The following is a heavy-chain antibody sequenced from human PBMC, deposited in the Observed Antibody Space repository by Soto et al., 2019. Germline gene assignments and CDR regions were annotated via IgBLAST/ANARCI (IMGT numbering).Heavy chain of an antibody. CDR2: VYYFGTT. V-gene: IGHV4-61*08. CDR1: GGSVSSEDHY. D-gene: IGHD2-15*01. Sequence: SETLSLTCTVSGGSVSSEDHYWSWIRQPPGKELEWIGYVYYFGTTNYNPSLRSRVTISIDTSRNQFSLKVNSVTAADTAVYYCARLGYCDTNTCNRYFDSWGQGTQVTVSS. CDR3: ARLGYCDTNTCNRYFDS. J-gene: IGHJ4*02.